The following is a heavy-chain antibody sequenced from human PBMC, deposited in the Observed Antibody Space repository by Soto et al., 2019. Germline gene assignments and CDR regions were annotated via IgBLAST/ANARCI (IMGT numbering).Heavy chain of an antibody. V-gene: IGHV4-30-4*01. CDR1: GGSISGGDYY. Sequence: PSETLSLTCTVSGGSISGGDYYWSWIRQPPGKGLEWIGYIYYSGSTYYNPSLKSRVSISVDTSKNQFSLKLSSVTAADTAVYYCARDSSYCISTSCYVEYGMDVWGQGTTVTVS. D-gene: IGHD2-2*01. CDR2: IYYSGST. J-gene: IGHJ6*02. CDR3: ARDSSYCISTSCYVEYGMDV.